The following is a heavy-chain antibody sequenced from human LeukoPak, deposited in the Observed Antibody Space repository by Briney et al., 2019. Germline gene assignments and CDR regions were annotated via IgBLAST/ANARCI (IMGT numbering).Heavy chain of an antibody. V-gene: IGHV3-53*01. CDR3: ASRSESGWYRY. CDR2: IYSGGST. J-gene: IGHJ4*02. Sequence: AGGSLRLSCAASGFTVSTNYMSWVRQAPGKGLEWVSVIYSGGSTYYADSVKGRFTISRDNPKNTVYLQMNSLRAEDTAVYYCASRSESGWYRYWGQGTLVTVSS. D-gene: IGHD6-19*01. CDR1: GFTVSTNY.